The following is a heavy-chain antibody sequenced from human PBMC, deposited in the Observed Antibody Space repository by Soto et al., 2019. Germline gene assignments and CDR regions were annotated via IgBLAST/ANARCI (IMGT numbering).Heavy chain of an antibody. Sequence: QVQLVQSGAEVKKPGSSVKVSCKASGGTFSSYTISWVRQAPGQGLEWMGRIIPILGIANYEQKFQGRVTITADKSTSTAYMELSSLRSEDTAVYYCARDLYYYGSGSPLDYWGQGTLVTVSS. CDR3: ARDLYYYGSGSPLDY. CDR2: IIPILGIA. CDR1: GGTFSSYT. J-gene: IGHJ4*02. V-gene: IGHV1-69*08. D-gene: IGHD3-10*01.